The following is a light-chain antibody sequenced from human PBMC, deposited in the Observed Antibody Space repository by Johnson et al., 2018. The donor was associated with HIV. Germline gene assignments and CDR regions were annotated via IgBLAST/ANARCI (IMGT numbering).Light chain of an antibody. J-gene: IGLJ1*01. V-gene: IGLV1-51*01. CDR2: DNN. CDR1: SSNIGNNY. Sequence: QLVLTQPPSVSAAPGQKVTISCSGSSSNIGNNYVSWYQLLPGTAPKLLIYDNNKRPSGIPDRFSGSKSGTSVTLGITGLQTGDEADYYCGTWDSSLRAYNYVFGTGTKVTVL. CDR3: GTWDSSLRAYNYV.